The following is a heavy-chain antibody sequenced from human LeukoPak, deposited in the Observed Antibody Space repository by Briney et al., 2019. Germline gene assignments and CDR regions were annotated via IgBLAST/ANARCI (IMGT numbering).Heavy chain of an antibody. CDR2: IYPADSDT. Sequence: GESLKISCKGSGYSFTSYWIGWVRQMPGKGLEWMGIIYPADSDTRYSPSFQGQVTISVDKSISTAYLHWNSLKVSDTAMYYCATSSFCTSGACFFDYCGQGTLVTVSS. D-gene: IGHD3/OR15-3a*01. CDR3: ATSSFCTSGACFFDY. CDR1: GYSFTSYW. V-gene: IGHV5-51*01. J-gene: IGHJ4*02.